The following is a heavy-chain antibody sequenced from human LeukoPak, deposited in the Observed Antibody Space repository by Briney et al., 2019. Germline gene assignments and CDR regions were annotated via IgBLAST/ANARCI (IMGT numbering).Heavy chain of an antibody. J-gene: IGHJ4*02. CDR2: INPNTGGT. CDR3: ARDLDGYNYDY. V-gene: IGHV1-2*02. CDR1: GYTFTGYY. D-gene: IGHD5-24*01. Sequence: ASVKVSCKASGYTFTGYYLHWVRQAPGQGLAWMGWINPNTGGTNYAQKFQGRVTMTRDTSISTAYMELSRLRSDDSAVYYCARDLDGYNYDYWGQGTLVTVPS.